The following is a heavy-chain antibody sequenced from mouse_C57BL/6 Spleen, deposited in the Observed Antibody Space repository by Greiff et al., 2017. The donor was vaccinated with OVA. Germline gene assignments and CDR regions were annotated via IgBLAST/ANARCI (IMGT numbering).Heavy chain of an antibody. Sequence: VQLQQSGAELVKPGASVKLSCTASGFNITDYYMHWVKQRTEQGLEWIGRIDPEDGETKYDPKFKGKATITADTSSNTAYLQLSSLTSEDTAVYYCASRRSYYAMDYWGQGTSVTVSS. CDR1: GFNITDYY. V-gene: IGHV14-2*01. CDR2: IDPEDGET. J-gene: IGHJ4*01. CDR3: ASRRSYYAMDY.